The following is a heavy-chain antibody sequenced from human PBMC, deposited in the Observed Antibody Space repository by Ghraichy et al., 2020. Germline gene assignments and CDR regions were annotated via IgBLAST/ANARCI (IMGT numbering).Heavy chain of an antibody. V-gene: IGHV4-34*01. CDR2: INHSGST. Sequence: SETLSLTCAVYGGSFSGYYWSWIRQPPGKGLEWIGEINHSGSTNYNPSLKSRVTISVDTSKNQFSLKLSSVTAADTAVYYCARHHGSSVDYWGQGTLVTVSS. CDR3: ARHHGSSVDY. J-gene: IGHJ4*02. D-gene: IGHD6-25*01. CDR1: GGSFSGYY.